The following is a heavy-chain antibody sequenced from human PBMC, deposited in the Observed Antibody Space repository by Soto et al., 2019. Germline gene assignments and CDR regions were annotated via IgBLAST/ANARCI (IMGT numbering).Heavy chain of an antibody. D-gene: IGHD1-26*01. CDR1: GFTFSSYW. CDR2: INSDGSST. J-gene: IGHJ5*02. V-gene: IGHV3-74*01. CDR3: ARDGGGSYGRFWFDP. Sequence: GGSLRLSCAASGFTFSSYWMHWVRQAPGKGLVWVSRINSDGSSTSYADSVKGRFTISRDNAKNTLYLQMNSLRAEDTAAYYCARDGGGSYGRFWFDPWGQGTLVTVSS.